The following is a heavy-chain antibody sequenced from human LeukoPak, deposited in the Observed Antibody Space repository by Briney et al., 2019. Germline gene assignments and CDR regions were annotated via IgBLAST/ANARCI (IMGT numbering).Heavy chain of an antibody. V-gene: IGHV3-23*01. D-gene: IGHD3-22*01. J-gene: IGHJ4*02. CDR2: ISGSGGST. Sequence: GGSLRLSCAASGFTFSTYAVNWVRQAPGKGLEWVSAISGSGGSTYYADSVKGRFTISRDNSKNTLYLQMNSLRAEDTAVYYCAKVGPGITMIVVVIDRPFFDYWGQGTLVTVSS. CDR1: GFTFSTYA. CDR3: AKVGPGITMIVVVIDRPFFDY.